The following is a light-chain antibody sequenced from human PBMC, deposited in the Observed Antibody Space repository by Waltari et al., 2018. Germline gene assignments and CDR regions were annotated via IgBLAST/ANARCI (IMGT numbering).Light chain of an antibody. CDR2: DTS. Sequence: EIVLTQSPGTLSLSPGDRATLSCRASQSVRRSLTWYQQKPGQAPRLLIYDTSTRATGIPDRFSGNGSGTDFSLTISRLEPEDFAVYYCQEYVNLPATFGQGTKVEIK. CDR1: QSVRRS. CDR3: QEYVNLPAT. J-gene: IGKJ1*01. V-gene: IGKV3-20*01.